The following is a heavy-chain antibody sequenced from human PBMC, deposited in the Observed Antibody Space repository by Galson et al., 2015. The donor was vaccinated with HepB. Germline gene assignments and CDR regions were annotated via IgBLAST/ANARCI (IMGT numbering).Heavy chain of an antibody. CDR2: ISSSSSYI. V-gene: IGHV3-21*01. J-gene: IGHJ4*02. D-gene: IGHD3-3*01. CDR3: ARENRVMIFGVVTYDY. CDR1: GFTFSSYS. Sequence: SLRLSCAASGFTFSSYSMNWVRQAPGKGLEWVSSISSSSSYIYYADSVKGRFTISRDNAKNSLYLQMNSLRAEDTAVYYCARENRVMIFGVVTYDYWGQGTLVTVSS.